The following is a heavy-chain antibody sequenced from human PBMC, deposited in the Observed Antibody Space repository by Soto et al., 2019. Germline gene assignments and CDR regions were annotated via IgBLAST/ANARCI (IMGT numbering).Heavy chain of an antibody. CDR3: ARDQEAGSFFPYYYGMDV. D-gene: IGHD6-13*01. V-gene: IGHV3-48*03. J-gene: IGHJ6*02. CDR2: ISSSGSTI. CDR1: GFTFSSYE. Sequence: GGSLRLSCATSGFTFSSYEMNWVRQAPGKGLEWVSYISSSGSTIYYADSVKGRFTISRDNAKNSLYLQMDSLRAEDTAVYYCARDQEAGSFFPYYYGMDVWGQGTTVTVYS.